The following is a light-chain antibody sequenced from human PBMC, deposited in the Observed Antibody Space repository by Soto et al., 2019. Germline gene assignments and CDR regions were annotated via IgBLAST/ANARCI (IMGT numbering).Light chain of an antibody. J-gene: IGKJ5*01. Sequence: VMTQCPATLSVSPGERATLSCRASQSISSNLAWYQQKPGQAPRLLMFRTSSRATGFPARFSGSGSGTDFSLTISRLEPEDFAVYYCQQYGSSPKTFGQGTRLEIK. CDR1: QSISSN. CDR2: RTS. CDR3: QQYGSSPKT. V-gene: IGKV3-20*01.